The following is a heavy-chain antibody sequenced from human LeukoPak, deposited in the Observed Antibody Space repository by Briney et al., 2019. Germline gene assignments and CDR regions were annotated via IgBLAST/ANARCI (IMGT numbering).Heavy chain of an antibody. CDR2: ISSSGSTI. J-gene: IGHJ6*03. CDR1: GFTFSSYE. V-gene: IGHV3-48*03. Sequence: PGGSLRLSCAASGFTFSSYEMNWVRQAPGKGLEWVSYISSSGSTIYYADSVKGRFTISRDNAKNSLYLQMNSLRAEDTAVYYCARATRAAAGYYYYYYMDVWGKGTTVTISS. CDR3: ARATRAAAGYYYYYYMDV. D-gene: IGHD6-13*01.